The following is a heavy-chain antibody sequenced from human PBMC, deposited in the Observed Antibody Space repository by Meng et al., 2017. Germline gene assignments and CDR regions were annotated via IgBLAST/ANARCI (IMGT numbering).Heavy chain of an antibody. J-gene: IGHJ4*02. CDR1: GYTFTGYY. CDR3: AGNLVADHYGSGSYYTFGGRPWYYFDY. V-gene: IGHV1-2*02. D-gene: IGHD3-10*01. Sequence: ASVKVSCKASGYTFTGYYMHWVRQAPGQGLEWMGWINPNSGGTNYAQKFQGRVTMTRDTSISTAYMELSRLRSDDTAVYYCAGNLVADHYGSGSYYTFGGRPWYYFDYWGQGTLVTVSS. CDR2: INPNSGGT.